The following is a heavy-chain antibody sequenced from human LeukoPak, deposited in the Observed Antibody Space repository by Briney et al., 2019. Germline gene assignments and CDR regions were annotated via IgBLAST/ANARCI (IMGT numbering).Heavy chain of an antibody. CDR2: VSSSSSYI. CDR3: ARDYYDSSGYYYY. Sequence: PGGSLRLSCAASGFTFSSYSMNWVRQAPGKGLEWVSSVSSSSSYIYYADSVKGRFTISRDNAKNSLYLQMNSLRAEDTAVYYCARDYYDSSGYYYYWGQGTLVTVSS. D-gene: IGHD3-22*01. CDR1: GFTFSSYS. V-gene: IGHV3-21*01. J-gene: IGHJ4*02.